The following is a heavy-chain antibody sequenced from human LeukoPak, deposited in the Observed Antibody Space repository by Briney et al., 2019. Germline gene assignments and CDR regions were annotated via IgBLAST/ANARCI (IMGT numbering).Heavy chain of an antibody. Sequence: SETLSLTCNVSGVSVSTSHWNWIRQRPGKGLEWIGCLSYAGKTDYNPSLKSRVSISLGSSNNHFSLKLTSVTAADAAVYYCSEGYFEPFDHWGQGILVTVSS. CDR3: SEGYFEPFDH. V-gene: IGHV4-59*02. J-gene: IGHJ4*02. D-gene: IGHD2/OR15-2a*01. CDR1: GVSVSTSH. CDR2: LSYAGKT.